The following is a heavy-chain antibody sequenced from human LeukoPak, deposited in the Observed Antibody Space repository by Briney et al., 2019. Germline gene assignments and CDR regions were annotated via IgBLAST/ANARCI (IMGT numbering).Heavy chain of an antibody. CDR3: ARVHDSSGYDAFDI. CDR1: GGSISSHY. J-gene: IGHJ3*02. V-gene: IGHV4-59*11. Sequence: SETLSLTCTVSGGSISSHYWSWIRQPPGKGLEWIGYIYYSGSTNYNPSLKSRVTISVDTSKNQFSLKLSSVTAADTAVDYCARVHDSSGYDAFDIWGQGTMVTVSS. D-gene: IGHD3-22*01. CDR2: IYYSGST.